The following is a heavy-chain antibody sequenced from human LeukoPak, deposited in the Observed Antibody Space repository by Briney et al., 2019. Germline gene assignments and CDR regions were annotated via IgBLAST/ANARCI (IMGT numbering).Heavy chain of an antibody. Sequence: ASVTVSCTASGYTFTCYDINWVRQTAGQGLEWVGWMNPNSGNTGYAQKFQGRVTMTRTTSMSTAYMELNSLRSEDTAVYYCARGHWSGYSYNWFDPWGQGTLVTVSS. V-gene: IGHV1-8*01. CDR1: GYTFTCYD. J-gene: IGHJ5*02. CDR2: MNPNSGNT. CDR3: ARGHWSGYSYNWFDP. D-gene: IGHD3-3*01.